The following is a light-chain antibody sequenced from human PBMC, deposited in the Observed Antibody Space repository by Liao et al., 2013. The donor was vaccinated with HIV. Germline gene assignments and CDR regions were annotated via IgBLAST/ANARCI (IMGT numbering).Light chain of an antibody. V-gene: IGLV3-21*01. CDR1: NIGSYS. Sequence: SYVLTQPPSVSVAPGKTARITCGGSNIGSYSVHWYQVKPGQAPVLVIYYDNDRPSGIPQRFSGSNSGNTATLTVSGTQAMDEAEYYCQAWDSSTACVVFGGGTKLTVL. CDR3: QAWDSSTACVV. J-gene: IGLJ2*01. CDR2: YDN.